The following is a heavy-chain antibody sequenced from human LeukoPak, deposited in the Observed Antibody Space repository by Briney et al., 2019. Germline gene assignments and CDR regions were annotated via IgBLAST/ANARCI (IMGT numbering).Heavy chain of an antibody. D-gene: IGHD5-24*01. Sequence: GGSLRLSCAASGFTFSSYAMSWVRQAPGKGLEWVSAISGSGGSTYYADSVKGRFTISRDNSKNTLYLQMSSLRAEDTAVYYCAKGGDGYNFLLNYWGQGTLVTVSS. CDR1: GFTFSSYA. V-gene: IGHV3-23*01. CDR3: AKGGDGYNFLLNY. J-gene: IGHJ4*02. CDR2: ISGSGGST.